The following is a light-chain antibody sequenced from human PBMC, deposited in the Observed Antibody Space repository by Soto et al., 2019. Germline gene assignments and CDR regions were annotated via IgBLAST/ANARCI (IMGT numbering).Light chain of an antibody. V-gene: IGLV2-14*03. CDR1: SSDVGGYNY. Sequence: QSALTQPASVSGSPGQSITISCTGTSSDVGGYNYVSWYRQHPGKAPKFMIYDVSSRPSGVSNRFSGSKSGNTASLTISGLQAEDEADYYCCSYTTSNTRQIVFGTGTKVTVL. CDR2: DVS. CDR3: CSYTTSNTRQIV. J-gene: IGLJ1*01.